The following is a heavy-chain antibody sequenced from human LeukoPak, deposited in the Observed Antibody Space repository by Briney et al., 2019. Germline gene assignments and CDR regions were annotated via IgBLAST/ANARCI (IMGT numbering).Heavy chain of an antibody. Sequence: ASVRISCKVSGYTLTELSMHWVRQAPGKGLEWMGGFDPEDGETIYAQKFQGRVTMTEDTSTDTAYMELSSLRSEDTAVYYCATALYYDSSGIDYWGQGTLVTVSS. CDR1: GYTLTELS. CDR2: FDPEDGET. CDR3: ATALYYDSSGIDY. V-gene: IGHV1-24*01. D-gene: IGHD3-22*01. J-gene: IGHJ4*02.